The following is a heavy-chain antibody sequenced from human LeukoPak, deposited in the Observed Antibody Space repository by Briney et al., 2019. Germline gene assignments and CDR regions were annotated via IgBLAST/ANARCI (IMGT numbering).Heavy chain of an antibody. Sequence: GGSLRLSCAASGFTFSSYGMHWVRQAPGKGLEWVAVIWYDGSNKYYADSVKGRFTISRDNSKNTLYLQMNSLRAEDTAVYYCARDQRVAYSSSWYGGAFDIWGQGIMVTVSS. V-gene: IGHV3-33*01. CDR3: ARDQRVAYSSSWYGGAFDI. CDR2: IWYDGSNK. J-gene: IGHJ3*02. D-gene: IGHD6-13*01. CDR1: GFTFSSYG.